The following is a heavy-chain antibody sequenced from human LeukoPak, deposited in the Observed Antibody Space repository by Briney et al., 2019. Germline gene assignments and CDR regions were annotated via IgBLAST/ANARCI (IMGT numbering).Heavy chain of an antibody. J-gene: IGHJ4*02. V-gene: IGHV1-46*01. CDR1: GYTFTSYY. CDR3: ASGGNMAVAGTDVARLLPCDY. Sequence: ASVQVSCKPSGYTFTSYYMHWVRQAPRQGREWMGIINPSGGRTSYAQKLQGRVTMTRDTSPSTVYMELSSLRSEDTAVYYCASGGNMAVAGTDVARLLPCDYWGQGTLVTVSS. D-gene: IGHD6-19*01. CDR2: INPSGGRT.